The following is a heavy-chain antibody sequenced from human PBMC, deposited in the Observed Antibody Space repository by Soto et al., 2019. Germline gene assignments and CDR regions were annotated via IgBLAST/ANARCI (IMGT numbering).Heavy chain of an antibody. D-gene: IGHD6-13*01. Sequence: PGGSLSLSCAAFGFTFICYSMNLVRPAPGKGLEWVSYISSSSSTIYYADSVKGRFTISRDNAKNTLYLQTSSLRAEDTAVYYCARVHSSSYHYFDYWGQGTVVTVSS. CDR3: ARVHSSSYHYFDY. J-gene: IGHJ4*02. CDR1: GFTFICYS. CDR2: ISSSSSTI. V-gene: IGHV3-48*01.